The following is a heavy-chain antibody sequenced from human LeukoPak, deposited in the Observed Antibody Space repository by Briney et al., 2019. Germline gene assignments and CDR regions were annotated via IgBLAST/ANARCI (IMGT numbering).Heavy chain of an antibody. CDR1: GFTFSGSA. J-gene: IGHJ5*02. CDR3: TRDRGTYNWFDP. Sequence: GGSLKLSCAASGFTFSGSAVHWVRQSSGKGLEWVGHIDKKDNLYATAYAESVRGRFTISRDDSKDTAFLHMDSLKTEDTALYYCTRDRGTYNWFDPWGQGTLVTVSS. CDR2: IDKKDNLYAT. D-gene: IGHD2-15*01. V-gene: IGHV3-73*01.